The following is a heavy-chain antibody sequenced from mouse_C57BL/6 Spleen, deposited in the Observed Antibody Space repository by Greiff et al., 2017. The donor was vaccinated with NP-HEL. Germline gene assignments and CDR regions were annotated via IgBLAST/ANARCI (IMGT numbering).Heavy chain of an antibody. J-gene: IGHJ4*01. CDR1: GYSITSGYY. V-gene: IGHV3-6*01. CDR2: ISYDGSN. Sequence: EVQLMESGPGLVKPSQSLSLTCSVTGYSITSGYYWNWIRQFPGNKLEWMGYISYDGSNNYNPSLKNRISITRDTSKNQFFLKLNSVTTEDTATYYCARDDYYGSSYAMDYWGQGTSVTVSS. D-gene: IGHD1-1*01. CDR3: ARDDYYGSSYAMDY.